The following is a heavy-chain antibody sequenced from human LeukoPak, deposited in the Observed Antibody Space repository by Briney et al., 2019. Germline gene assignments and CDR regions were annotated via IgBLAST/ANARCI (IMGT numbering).Heavy chain of an antibody. D-gene: IGHD3-22*01. CDR3: ARDYSNYYDSSGYYQEDY. CDR2: INPNSGGT. CDR1: GYTFTGYY. V-gene: IGHV1-2*02. Sequence: ASVKVSCKASGYTFTGYYMHWVRQAPGQGLEWMGWINPNSGGTSYAQKFQGRVTMTRDTSISTAYMGLSRLRSDDTAVYYCARDYSNYYDSSGYYQEDYWGQGTLVTVSS. J-gene: IGHJ4*02.